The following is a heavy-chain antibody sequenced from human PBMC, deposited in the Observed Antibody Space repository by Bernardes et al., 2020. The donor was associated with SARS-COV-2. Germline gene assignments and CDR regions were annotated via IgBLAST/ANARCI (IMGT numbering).Heavy chain of an antibody. CDR1: GFTFTTSC. CDR3: ARDGSAWSRDL. V-gene: IGHV3-21*01. D-gene: IGHD6-19*01. CDR2: ISYTGHA. Sequence: GGSLRLSCASSGFTFTTSCMTWVRQAPGMGLEWVSTISYTGHASYGDSVKGRFTVSRDNDKKSLYLQMDSLRAEDTAIYYCARDGSAWSRDLWGQGTLVTVSS. J-gene: IGHJ5*02.